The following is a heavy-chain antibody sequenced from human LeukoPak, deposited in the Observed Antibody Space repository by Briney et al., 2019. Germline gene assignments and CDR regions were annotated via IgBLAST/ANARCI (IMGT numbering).Heavy chain of an antibody. Sequence: PGGSLRLSCAASGFTFNNYAMNWVRQAPGKGLEWVSSISSSSSYIYYADSLKGRFTISRDNAKNSLYLQVNSLRAEDTAVYYCARDNITYGFPFYYYMDVWGKGTTVTVSS. CDR3: ARDNITYGFPFYYYMDV. CDR1: GFTFNNYA. J-gene: IGHJ6*03. V-gene: IGHV3-21*01. CDR2: ISSSSSYI. D-gene: IGHD3-10*01.